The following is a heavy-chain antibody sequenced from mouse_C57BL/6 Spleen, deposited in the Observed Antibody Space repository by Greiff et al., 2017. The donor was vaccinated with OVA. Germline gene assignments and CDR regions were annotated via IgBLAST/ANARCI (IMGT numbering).Heavy chain of an antibody. CDR1: GYAFSGSW. J-gene: IGHJ4*01. Sequence: VQLQQSGPELVKPGASVKISCKASGYAFSGSWMNWVKQRPGKGLEWIGRIYPGDGDTNYNGKFKGKATLTVDKSSSTAYMHLSSLTSEDSAVYYCAGGYEDYAMGYWGKGTSVTVSS. D-gene: IGHD2-2*01. V-gene: IGHV1-82*01. CDR3: AGGYEDYAMGY. CDR2: IYPGDGDT.